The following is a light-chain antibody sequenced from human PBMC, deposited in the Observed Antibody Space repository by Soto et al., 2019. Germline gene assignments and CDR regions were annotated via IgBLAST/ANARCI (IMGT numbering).Light chain of an antibody. CDR1: QSVSSY. J-gene: IGKJ5*01. CDR3: QQRSNWPPDIT. Sequence: EIVLTQSPATLSLSPGERATLSCRASQSVSSYLAWYQQKPGQAPRLLIYDASNRATGIPARFSGSGSGTDFTLTISSLEPEDFAVYYCQQRSNWPPDITVGQGTRLEIK. CDR2: DAS. V-gene: IGKV3-11*01.